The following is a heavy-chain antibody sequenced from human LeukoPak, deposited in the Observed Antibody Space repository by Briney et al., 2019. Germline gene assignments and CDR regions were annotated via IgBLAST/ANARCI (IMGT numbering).Heavy chain of an antibody. Sequence: ASVKVSCKASGGTFSSYAISWVRQAPGQGLEWMGGIIPIFGTAKHAQKFQGRVTISADESTSTAYMELSSLRSEDTAVYYCARGAGLRFLEWLFYFDYWGQGTLVTVSS. CDR3: ARGAGLRFLEWLFYFDY. CDR2: IIPIFGTA. D-gene: IGHD3-3*01. CDR1: GGTFSSYA. J-gene: IGHJ4*02. V-gene: IGHV1-69*13.